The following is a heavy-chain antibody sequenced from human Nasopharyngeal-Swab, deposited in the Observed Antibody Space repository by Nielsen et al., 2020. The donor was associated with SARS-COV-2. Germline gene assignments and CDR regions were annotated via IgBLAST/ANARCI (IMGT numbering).Heavy chain of an antibody. D-gene: IGHD3-22*01. CDR1: GFTFSSYG. CDR2: ISYDGSNK. Sequence: GASLKISCAASGFTFSSYGMHWVRQAPGKGLEWVAVISYDGSNKYYADSVKGRFTISRDNSKNTLYLQMNSLRAEDTAVYYCAKAQGYYYDSSGYNFDYWGQGTLVTVSS. V-gene: IGHV3-30*18. CDR3: AKAQGYYYDSSGYNFDY. J-gene: IGHJ4*02.